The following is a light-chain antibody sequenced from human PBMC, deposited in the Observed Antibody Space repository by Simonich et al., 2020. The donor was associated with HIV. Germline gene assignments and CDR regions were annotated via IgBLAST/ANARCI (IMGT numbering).Light chain of an antibody. CDR1: SSDVGSYNL. J-gene: IGLJ3*02. V-gene: IGLV2-14*02. Sequence: QSALTRPASVSGSPGQSITISCTGTSSDVGSYNLVSWFQQHPGKAPKLMIHEGSQRPSGVSNRFSGSKSGNTASLTLSGLQAEDEADYYCSSYTSSSSWVFGGGTKLTVL. CDR3: SSYTSSSSWV. CDR2: EGS.